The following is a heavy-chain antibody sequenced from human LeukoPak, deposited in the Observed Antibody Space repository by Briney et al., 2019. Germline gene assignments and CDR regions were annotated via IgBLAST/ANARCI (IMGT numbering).Heavy chain of an antibody. Sequence: SETLSLTCTVSGYSISSGYYWGWIRQPPGKGLEWIGSIYHSGSTYYNPSLKSRVTISVDTSKNQFSLKLSSVAAEDTAVYYCASQRDDYDSSGYSYFDYWGQGTLVTVSS. CDR2: IYHSGST. D-gene: IGHD3-22*01. J-gene: IGHJ4*02. CDR3: ASQRDDYDSSGYSYFDY. V-gene: IGHV4-38-2*02. CDR1: GYSISSGYY.